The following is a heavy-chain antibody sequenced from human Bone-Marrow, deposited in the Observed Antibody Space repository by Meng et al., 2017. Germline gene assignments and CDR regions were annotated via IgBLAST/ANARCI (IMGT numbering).Heavy chain of an antibody. Sequence: EVQXXESEGGLVRPGGSVRLSCAVYQYSDSTNXMNWVRRAPGKGREXXSIXYAXXXTSYAXXVKGXXXISXXXXXNKXYXXMNSXXXEDKAXXFCARGGLTGLTHWGQGTLVTVSS. V-gene: IGHV3-66*01. D-gene: IGHD1-20*01. CDR3: ARGGLTGLTH. J-gene: IGHJ4*02. CDR2: XYAXXXT. CDR1: QYSDSTNX.